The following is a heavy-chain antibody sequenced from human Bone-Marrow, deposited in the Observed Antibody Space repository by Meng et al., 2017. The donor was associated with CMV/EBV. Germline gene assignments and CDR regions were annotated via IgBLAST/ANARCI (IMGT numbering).Heavy chain of an antibody. V-gene: IGHV4-34*01. CDR1: GGSISSYY. J-gene: IGHJ6*02. Sequence: SETLSLTCTVSGGSISSYYWSWIRQPPGKGLEWIGEINHSGGSYYNPSLKSRFTISVDTSKNQFSLKLSSVTAADTAVYYCARGLPKLAARARYENYYYYGMDVWGQGTTVTVSS. CDR3: ARGLPKLAARARYENYYYYGMDV. D-gene: IGHD6-6*01. CDR2: INHSGGS.